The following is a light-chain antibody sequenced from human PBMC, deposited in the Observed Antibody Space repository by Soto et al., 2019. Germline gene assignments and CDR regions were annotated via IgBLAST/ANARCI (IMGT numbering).Light chain of an antibody. V-gene: IGKV3-20*01. Sequence: DIVLTKAPGTLSLSPGDGATLSCRASQSVSGSYLAWYQQKPGQAPRLLIYDASSRATGIPDRFSGSGSGTDFTLTISRLEPEDFAVYYCQQYASSPRTFGQGTKVDIK. CDR1: QSVSGSY. CDR2: DAS. CDR3: QQYASSPRT. J-gene: IGKJ1*01.